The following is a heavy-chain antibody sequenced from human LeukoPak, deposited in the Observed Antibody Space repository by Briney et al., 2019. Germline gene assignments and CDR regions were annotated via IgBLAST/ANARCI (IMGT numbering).Heavy chain of an antibody. J-gene: IGHJ4*02. CDR1: GYTFTDYY. V-gene: IGHV1-3*03. D-gene: IGHD2-2*01. CDR2: INAGNGNT. CDR3: ARGNCSSTSCYLDY. Sequence: ASVRVSCKASGYTFTDYYMHWVRQAPGQRLEWMGWINAGNGNTKYSQEFQGRVTITRDTSASTAYMELSSLRSEDMAVYYCARGNCSSTSCYLDYWGQGTLVTVSS.